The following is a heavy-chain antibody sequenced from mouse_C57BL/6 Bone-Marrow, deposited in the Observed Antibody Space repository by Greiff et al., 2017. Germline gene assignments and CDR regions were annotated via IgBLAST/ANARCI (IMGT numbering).Heavy chain of an antibody. Sequence: EVMLVESGGGLVQPGGSMKLSCAASGFTFSDAWMDWVRQSPEKGLEWVAEIRNKANNHATFYAESVKGRFTISRDDSKSSVYLQMNSLRAEDTGIYYCTKGRVTNYYAMDYWGQGTSVTVSS. CDR1: GFTFSDAW. V-gene: IGHV6-6*01. D-gene: IGHD2-2*01. CDR2: IRNKANNHAT. CDR3: TKGRVTNYYAMDY. J-gene: IGHJ4*01.